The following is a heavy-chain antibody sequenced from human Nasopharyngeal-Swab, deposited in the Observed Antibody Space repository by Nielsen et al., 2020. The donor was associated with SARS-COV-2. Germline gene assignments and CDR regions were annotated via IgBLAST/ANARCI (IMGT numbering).Heavy chain of an antibody. J-gene: IGHJ3*02. V-gene: IGHV3-33*01. Sequence: GGSLRLSCAASGFTFSSYGMHWVRQAPGKGLEWVAVIWFDGSNKYYAESVKGRFTISRDNSRKTLYLQMNSLRAEDTAVYYCARVRFDWPYVADAFDIWGQGTMVTVSS. CDR2: IWFDGSNK. CDR1: GFTFSSYG. D-gene: IGHD3-9*01. CDR3: ARVRFDWPYVADAFDI.